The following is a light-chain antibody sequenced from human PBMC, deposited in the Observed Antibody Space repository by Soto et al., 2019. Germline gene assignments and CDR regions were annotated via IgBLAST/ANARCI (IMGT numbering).Light chain of an antibody. CDR2: GAS. CDR1: QSVTSGY. J-gene: IGKJ2*01. V-gene: IGKV3-20*01. Sequence: EIVLTQSPGTLSLSPGERATLSCRASQSVTSGYLGWYQQKPGQAPRLLIYGASSSATGISDRFSGSGSGTDFTLTISRLEPEDFAVYYCQQYATSPPMYTFGQGTKVEIK. CDR3: QQYATSPPMYT.